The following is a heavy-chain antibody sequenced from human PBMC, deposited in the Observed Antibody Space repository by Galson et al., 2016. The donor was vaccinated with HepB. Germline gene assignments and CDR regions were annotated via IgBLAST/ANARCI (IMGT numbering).Heavy chain of an antibody. D-gene: IGHD1-1*01. Sequence: SLRLSCAVSGPGFKAYGMSWVRQAPGKGLHWVSDIDGEGHTTHHADSVKGRLTMSRDNSKDTVYLEMKSVRVEDTAIYYCAIGATGATWRNWGQGTLVTVSS. J-gene: IGHJ4*02. CDR1: GPGFKAYG. CDR3: AIGATGATWRN. V-gene: IGHV3-23*01. CDR2: IDGEGHTT.